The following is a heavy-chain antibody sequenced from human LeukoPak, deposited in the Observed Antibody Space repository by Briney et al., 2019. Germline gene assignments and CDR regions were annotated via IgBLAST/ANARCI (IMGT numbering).Heavy chain of an antibody. CDR2: IYSGGST. J-gene: IGHJ4*01. V-gene: IGHV3-66*01. CDR1: GFTVSSNY. Sequence: GGSLRLSCAASGFTVSSNYMSWVRQAPGKGLEWVSVIYSGGSTYYADSVKGRFTISRDNSKNTLYLQMNSLRAEDTAVYYCASSGSYLDYFDYWGHGTLVTASS. D-gene: IGHD1-26*01. CDR3: ASSGSYLDYFDY.